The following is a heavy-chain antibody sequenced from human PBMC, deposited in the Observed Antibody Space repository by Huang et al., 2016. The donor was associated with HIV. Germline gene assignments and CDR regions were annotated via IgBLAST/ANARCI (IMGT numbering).Heavy chain of an antibody. CDR2: IYSNGDG. J-gene: IGHJ4*01. V-gene: IGHV2-5*01. CDR3: AHSTDASAATFYFDF. Sequence: QITLRESGPALVKPTQTLTLTCTFSGFSLTTPGVGVGWVRQPPGQALEWLAFIYSNGDGRYSPSLSSRLTITKDTSKKQVVLTMTNMDPVDTATYYCAHSTDASAATFYFDFWGQGTLVAVSS. D-gene: IGHD6-25*01. CDR1: GFSLTTPGVG.